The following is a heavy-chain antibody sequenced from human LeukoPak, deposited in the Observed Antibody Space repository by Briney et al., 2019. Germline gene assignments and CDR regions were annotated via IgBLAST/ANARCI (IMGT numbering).Heavy chain of an antibody. J-gene: IGHJ4*02. CDR3: GKLKSSGYLIEY. V-gene: IGHV3-53*01. Sequence: GGSLRLSCAASGFTVSSNYMSWVRQAPGKGLEWVSVIYSGGDTYYADSVRGRFTVSRDNSKSTLYLQMNSLRVDDTAVYYCGKLKSSGYLIEYWGQGTLVTVSS. CDR2: IYSGGDT. D-gene: IGHD3-22*01. CDR1: GFTVSSNY.